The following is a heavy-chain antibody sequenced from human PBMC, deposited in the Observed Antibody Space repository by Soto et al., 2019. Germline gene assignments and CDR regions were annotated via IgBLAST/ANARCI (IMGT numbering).Heavy chain of an antibody. CDR2: IYYSGST. J-gene: IGHJ4*02. CDR3: ARHRPGPYDY. V-gene: IGHV4-59*08. Sequence: SETLSLTCAVYGGSFSGYYWSWIRQSPGKGLEWIGYIYYSGSTNYNPSLKSRLTISVDTSKNQFSLKLSSVTAADTAVYYCARHRPGPYDYWGQGTLVTVSS. CDR1: GGSFSGYY. D-gene: IGHD2-8*02.